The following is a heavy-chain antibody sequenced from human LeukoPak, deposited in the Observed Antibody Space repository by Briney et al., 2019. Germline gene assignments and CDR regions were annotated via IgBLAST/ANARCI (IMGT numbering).Heavy chain of an antibody. CDR2: IRYDGSNK. Sequence: PGGSLRLSCAASGFTFSSYGMHWVRQAPGKGLEWVAFIRYDGSNKYYADSVKGRFTISRDNSKNTLYLQMNNLRAEDTAVYYCAKELGRGYSYWGQGTLVTVSS. D-gene: IGHD5-18*01. CDR1: GFTFSSYG. J-gene: IGHJ4*02. CDR3: AKELGRGYSY. V-gene: IGHV3-30*02.